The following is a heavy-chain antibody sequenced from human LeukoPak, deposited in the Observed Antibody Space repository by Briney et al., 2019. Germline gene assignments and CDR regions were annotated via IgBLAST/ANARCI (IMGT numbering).Heavy chain of an antibody. J-gene: IGHJ4*02. CDR2: ISAYNGNT. Sequence: ASVKVSGKASGYTFTSYGISWVRQAPGQGLEWMGWISAYNGNTNYAQKLQGRVTMTTDTSTSTAYMELRSLRSDDTAVYYCARVGYYDSSGCYYVEDYWGQGTLVTVSS. D-gene: IGHD3-22*01. CDR1: GYTFTSYG. V-gene: IGHV1-18*01. CDR3: ARVGYYDSSGCYYVEDY.